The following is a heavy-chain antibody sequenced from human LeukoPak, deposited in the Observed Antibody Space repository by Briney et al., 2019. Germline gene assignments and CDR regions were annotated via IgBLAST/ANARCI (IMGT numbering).Heavy chain of an antibody. J-gene: IGHJ4*02. V-gene: IGHV3-23*01. Sequence: PGGSLRLSCAASGFTFSTYAMSWVRRAPGKGLEWVSAITGSGFSTYYADSVKGRFTISRDNSKNTVFLQMNSLRAEDTAVYYCAKMRGGNYYEWQFDYWGQGTLVTVPS. D-gene: IGHD1-26*01. CDR1: GFTFSTYA. CDR2: ITGSGFST. CDR3: AKMRGGNYYEWQFDY.